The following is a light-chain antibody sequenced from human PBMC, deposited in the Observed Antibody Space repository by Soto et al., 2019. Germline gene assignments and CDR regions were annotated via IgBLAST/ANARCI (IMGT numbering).Light chain of an antibody. CDR2: DVS. CDR3: SSYTSSSTLEVV. CDR1: SSDVGGYNY. Sequence: QSALTQPASVSGSPGQSITISCTGTSSDVGGYNYVSWYQQHTGKAPKLMIYDVSNRPSGVSNRFSGSKSGNTASLTISGLQAEEEADYYCSSYTSSSTLEVVFGGGTKVTVL. J-gene: IGLJ2*01. V-gene: IGLV2-14*01.